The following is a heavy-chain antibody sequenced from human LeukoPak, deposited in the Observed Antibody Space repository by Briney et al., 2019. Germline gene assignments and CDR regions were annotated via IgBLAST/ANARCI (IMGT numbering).Heavy chain of an antibody. D-gene: IGHD3-10*01. CDR3: AREGSYGSGSYPEY. J-gene: IGHJ4*02. Sequence: SETLSLTCTVSGGSISSGGYYWSWIRQHPGKGPEWIGYIYYSGSTYYNPSLKSRVTISVDTSKNQFSLKLSSVTAADTAVYYCAREGSYGSGSYPEYWGQGTLVTVSS. V-gene: IGHV4-31*03. CDR2: IYYSGST. CDR1: GGSISSGGYY.